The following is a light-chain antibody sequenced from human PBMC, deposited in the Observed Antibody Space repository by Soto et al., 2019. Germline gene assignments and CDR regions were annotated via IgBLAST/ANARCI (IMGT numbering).Light chain of an antibody. Sequence: DIQMTQSPSSLSASVGDRVTITCRASQSIRNDLGWYQQKPGKAPKRLIYGVFNLESGAPSRFSGGGSGTEFTLTISSLQPEDFAAYYCQQLHDYPITFGQGTRLEIK. CDR3: QQLHDYPIT. CDR1: QSIRND. J-gene: IGKJ5*01. V-gene: IGKV1-17*01. CDR2: GVF.